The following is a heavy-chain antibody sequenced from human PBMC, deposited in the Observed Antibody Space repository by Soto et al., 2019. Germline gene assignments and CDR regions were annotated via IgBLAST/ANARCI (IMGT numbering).Heavy chain of an antibody. D-gene: IGHD3-3*01. V-gene: IGHV1-2*02. CDR2: INPNSGGT. J-gene: IGHJ6*02. Sequence: ASVEGLCKASGYTFTGYYMHWVRQAPGQGLEWMGWINPNSGGTNYAQKFQGRVTMTRDTSISTAYMELSRLRSDDTAVYYCAVLNYDFWSGFLVPGNMDVWGQGTTVTVSS. CDR1: GYTFTGYY. CDR3: AVLNYDFWSGFLVPGNMDV.